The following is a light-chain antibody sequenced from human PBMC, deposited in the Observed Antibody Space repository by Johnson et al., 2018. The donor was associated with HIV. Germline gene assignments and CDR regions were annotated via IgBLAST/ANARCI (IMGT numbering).Light chain of an antibody. Sequence: QSVLTQPPSVSAAPGQKVTISCSGSSSNIGNNYVSWYQQLPGTAPKLLIYENNKRPSGIPDRFSGSKSGPSATLGITGLQTGDEADYYCGTWDSSLSVYVFGTWTKVTVL. CDR1: SSNIGNNY. J-gene: IGLJ1*01. V-gene: IGLV1-51*02. CDR3: GTWDSSLSVYV. CDR2: ENN.